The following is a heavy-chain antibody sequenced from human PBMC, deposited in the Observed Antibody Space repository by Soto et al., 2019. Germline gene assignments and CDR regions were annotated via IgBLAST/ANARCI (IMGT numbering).Heavy chain of an antibody. Sequence: KPXDTLSLTSTVAGFSIYRTGYYWGWIRQPPGRGLEWIGNIDYNGVTYSNPSLKSRVTISRDTSKNQFSLKLTSVTAADTALYYCGKVLVGATGHTDSDYWGPGTLVTVSS. CDR1: GFSIYRTGYY. D-gene: IGHD2-15*01. J-gene: IGHJ4*02. CDR3: GKVLVGATGHTDSDY. V-gene: IGHV4-39*01. CDR2: IDYNGVT.